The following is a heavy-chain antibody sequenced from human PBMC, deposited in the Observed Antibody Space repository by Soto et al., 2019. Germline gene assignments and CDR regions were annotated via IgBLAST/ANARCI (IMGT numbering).Heavy chain of an antibody. CDR2: IHYRGDT. V-gene: IGHV4-39*01. CDR1: GASISTNHHN. CDR3: ARLPTGYPNWFDP. D-gene: IGHD3-9*01. J-gene: IGHJ5*02. Sequence: KTXGTLSLTCTVSGASISTNHHNWAWVRQPPGKGLEWMGNIHYRGDTYFNPSLGSRLSMSVDTSKNQFSLKLTSVTAADTAVYYCARLPTGYPNWFDPWGQGTLVTVSS.